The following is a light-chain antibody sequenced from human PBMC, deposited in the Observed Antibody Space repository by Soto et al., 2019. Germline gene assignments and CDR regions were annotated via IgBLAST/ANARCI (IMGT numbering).Light chain of an antibody. V-gene: IGKV3-20*01. CDR2: AAS. J-gene: IGKJ2*01. CDR1: QSCSSSH. CDR3: QDFGTLPYT. Sequence: ELVLTQSPGTLSLSPCERATLACRASQSCSSSHLAGYQQKPGQAPRLLIYAASTRATGVPDRFSGSGSGTVFTLTISRLEPEDFAVFYCQDFGTLPYTFGQGTKLQIK.